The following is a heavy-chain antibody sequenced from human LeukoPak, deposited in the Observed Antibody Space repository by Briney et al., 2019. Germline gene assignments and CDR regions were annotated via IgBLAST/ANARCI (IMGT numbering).Heavy chain of an antibody. CDR1: GGSISSYY. CDR2: IYTSGST. CDR3: ARAFTIFGVVTYAFDI. J-gene: IGHJ3*02. Sequence: SETLSLTCTVSGGSISSYYWSWIRQPAGTRLDWIGRIYTSGSTNYNPSLKSRVTMSVDTSKNQFSLKLSSVTAADTAVYYCARAFTIFGVVTYAFDIWGQGTMVTVSS. D-gene: IGHD3-3*01. V-gene: IGHV4-4*07.